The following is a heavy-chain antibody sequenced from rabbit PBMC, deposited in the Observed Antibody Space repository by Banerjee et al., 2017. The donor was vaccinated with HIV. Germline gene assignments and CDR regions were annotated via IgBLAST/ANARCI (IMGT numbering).Heavy chain of an antibody. CDR2: IDPVFGTT. J-gene: IGHJ6*01. D-gene: IGHD6-1*01. V-gene: IGHV1S47*01. CDR3: ARAGYAGYGYANFRDYYGMDL. CDR1: GFDFSRYG. Sequence: QEQLEESGGGLVQPGGSLKLSCKASGFDFSRYGVSWVRQAPGKGLEWIGYIDPVFGTTYYASWVNGRFTISRHNAQNTLYLQLNSLTAADTATYFCARAGYAGYGYANFRDYYGMDLWGPGTLVTVS.